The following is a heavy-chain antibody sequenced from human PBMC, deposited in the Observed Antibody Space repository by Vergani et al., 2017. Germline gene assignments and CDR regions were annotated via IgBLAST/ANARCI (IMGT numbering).Heavy chain of an antibody. CDR1: GFTLGDYA. V-gene: IGHV3-49*04. J-gene: IGHJ5*02. CDR2: IWSKPYGGTT. D-gene: IGHD1-26*01. CDR3: ARDYGSWPPQSRRLLYDIGWFDP. Sequence: EVHLVESGGGLVQPGRSLRLSCSGSGFTLGDYAMTWVRQAPGKGLEWVAFIWSKPYGGTTEYAASVKGRFTISRDDSKSIAYLQMSSLKAEDTAVYYCARDYGSWPPQSRRLLYDIGWFDPWGQGTLVTVSS.